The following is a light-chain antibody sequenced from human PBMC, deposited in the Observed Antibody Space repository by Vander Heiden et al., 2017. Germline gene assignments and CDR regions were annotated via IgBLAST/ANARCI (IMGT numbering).Light chain of an antibody. CDR3: QVWDNGSVV. V-gene: IGLV3-9*01. CDR2: RDN. CDR1: NIGSKN. J-gene: IGLJ3*02. Sequence: SYDLTQALSVSVALGQTARITGGGKNIGSKNVHWYQQKPGQAPALVIYRDNNRPSGIPERLSGSNSGNTATLTISSAQVGDEADYFCQVWDNGSVVFGGGTKLTVL.